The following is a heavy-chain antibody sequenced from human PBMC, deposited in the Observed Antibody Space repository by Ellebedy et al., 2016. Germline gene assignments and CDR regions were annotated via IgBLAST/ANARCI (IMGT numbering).Heavy chain of an antibody. CDR1: GYTFTSYA. D-gene: IGHD5-12*01. CDR2: INAGNGNT. J-gene: IGHJ4*02. V-gene: IGHV1-3*01. CDR3: ARFGVVARNYYFDY. Sequence: ASVKVSCKASGYTFTSYAMHWVRQAPGQRLEWMGWINAGNGNTRYSQKFQGRVTITRDTSASTAYMELSSLRSEDTAVYYCARFGVVARNYYFDYWGQGTLVTVSS.